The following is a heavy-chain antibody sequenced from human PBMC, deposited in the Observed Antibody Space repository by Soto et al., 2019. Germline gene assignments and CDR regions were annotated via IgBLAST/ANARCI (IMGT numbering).Heavy chain of an antibody. J-gene: IGHJ6*02. CDR1: GYIFVNYG. Sequence: QVQLVQSGDEVKKPGAPVKVSCKASGYIFVNYGIAWVRQAPGQGLEWMGWISPYTGNTHSATKVQGRLTMTTDPATSTAYMYLGSLTADDTAVYYCVMVDNYVTPTPQDVWGQGTTVTVSS. D-gene: IGHD3-16*01. CDR3: VMVDNYVTPTPQDV. CDR2: ISPYTGNT. V-gene: IGHV1-18*01.